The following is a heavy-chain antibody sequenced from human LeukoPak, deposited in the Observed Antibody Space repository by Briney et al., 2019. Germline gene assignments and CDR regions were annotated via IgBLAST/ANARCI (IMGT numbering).Heavy chain of an antibody. D-gene: IGHD2/OR15-2a*01. CDR2: ISYDGTNK. J-gene: IGHJ4*02. CDR3: GRDRTCYGYYFDY. V-gene: IGHV3-30-3*01. Sequence: GGSLRLSCAASGFTFSIYAMHWVRQAPGKGLEWVAGISYDGTNKYYADSVKGRFTISRDNSKNTLYPQMNSLRAEDTAVYFCGRDRTCYGYYFDYWGQGTLVSVSS. CDR1: GFTFSIYA.